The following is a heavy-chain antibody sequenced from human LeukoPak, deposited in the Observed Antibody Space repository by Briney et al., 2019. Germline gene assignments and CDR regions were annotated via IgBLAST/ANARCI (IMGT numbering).Heavy chain of an antibody. CDR2: TSSSSGTI. V-gene: IGHV3-48*01. CDR3: ARVIYDFWSALEPSRRFDY. Sequence: PGGSLRLSCAASGFTFSIYSMSWVRQAPGKGLEWVSYTSSSSGTIYYADSVKGRFTISRDNSKNTLYLLMNSLRAEDTAVYYCARVIYDFWSALEPSRRFDYWGQGTLVTVSS. CDR1: GFTFSIYS. D-gene: IGHD3-3*01. J-gene: IGHJ4*02.